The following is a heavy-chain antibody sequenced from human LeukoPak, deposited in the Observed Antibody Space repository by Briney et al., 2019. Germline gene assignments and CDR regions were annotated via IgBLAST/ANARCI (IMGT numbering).Heavy chain of an antibody. CDR3: ARGVSSGWYLMAPNWFDP. J-gene: IGHJ5*02. V-gene: IGHV1-8*01. CDR2: MNPNSGNT. CDR1: GYTFTSYD. D-gene: IGHD6-19*01. Sequence: ASVKVSCKASGYTFTSYDINWVRQATGQGLEWMGWMNPNSGNTSYAQKFQGRVTMTRNTSISTAYMELSSLRSEDTAVYYCARGVSSGWYLMAPNWFDPWGQGTLVTVSS.